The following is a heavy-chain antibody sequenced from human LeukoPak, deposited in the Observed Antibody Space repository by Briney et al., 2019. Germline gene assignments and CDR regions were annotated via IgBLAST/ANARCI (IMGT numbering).Heavy chain of an antibody. Sequence: PGGSLRLSCEGTGFSFGIYWMSWVRQAPGKGLEWVANINEDGSEKYYVDSVKGRFTISRDNAENSLSLQMSSLKAEDTAIYYCARLDYSRVYVYWGQGTLVTVSS. D-gene: IGHD4-11*01. CDR3: ARLDYSRVYVY. CDR1: GFSFGIYW. CDR2: INEDGSEK. J-gene: IGHJ4*02. V-gene: IGHV3-7*01.